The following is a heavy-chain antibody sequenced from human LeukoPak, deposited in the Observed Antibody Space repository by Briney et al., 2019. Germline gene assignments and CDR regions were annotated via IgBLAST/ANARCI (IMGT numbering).Heavy chain of an antibody. CDR1: GGSCDDYY. J-gene: IGHJ4*02. V-gene: IGHV4-34*01. Sequence: SETLSLTCAVYGGSCDDYYCSWIRQPPGKGLEWIGEIQPSGVLYYSSSLMSRVTISIDTSKSQFSLTLTSVTAADTAFYYCARGRDRSKAGDHWGQGSLVTVSS. D-gene: IGHD5-24*01. CDR3: ARGRDRSKAGDH. CDR2: IQPSGVL.